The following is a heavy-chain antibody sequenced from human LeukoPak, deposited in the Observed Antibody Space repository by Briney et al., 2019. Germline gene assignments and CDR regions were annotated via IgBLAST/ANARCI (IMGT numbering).Heavy chain of an antibody. CDR1: GFTFSSYA. Sequence: GGSLRLSCAASGFTFSSYAMHWVRQAPGKGLEWVAVISYDGSNKYYADSVKGRFTISRDNSKNTPYLQMNSLRAEDTAVYYCARSQYSSSHFDYWGQGTLVTVSS. V-gene: IGHV3-30-3*01. CDR2: ISYDGSNK. D-gene: IGHD6-6*01. J-gene: IGHJ4*02. CDR3: ARSQYSSSHFDY.